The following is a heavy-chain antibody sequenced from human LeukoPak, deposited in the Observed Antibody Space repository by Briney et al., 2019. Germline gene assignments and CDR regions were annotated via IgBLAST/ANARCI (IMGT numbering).Heavy chain of an antibody. Sequence: SETLSLTCTVSGGSISSCYWSWIQQPPGKGLEWIGYIYYSGSTNYNPSLKSRVIISVDTSKNQFSLKLSSVTAADTAVYYCARDRGDGYLDLWGRGTLVTVSS. J-gene: IGHJ2*01. CDR1: GGSISSCY. V-gene: IGHV4-59*01. CDR3: ARDRGDGYLDL. D-gene: IGHD3-10*01. CDR2: IYYSGST.